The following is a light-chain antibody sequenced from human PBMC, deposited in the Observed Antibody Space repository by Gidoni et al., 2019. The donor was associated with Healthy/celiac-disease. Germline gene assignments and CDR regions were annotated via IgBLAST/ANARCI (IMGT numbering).Light chain of an antibody. CDR3: AAWDDSLNGV. CDR2: SNN. CDR1: SSNIGSNT. J-gene: IGLJ3*02. V-gene: IGLV1-44*01. Sequence: SVLARPPSTSGTPRQRVTISCSGSSSNIGSNTVNWYQQLPGTAPKLLIYSNNQRPSGVPDRCSGSKSGTSASLAISGLQSEDEADYYCAAWDDSLNGVFGGGTKLTVL.